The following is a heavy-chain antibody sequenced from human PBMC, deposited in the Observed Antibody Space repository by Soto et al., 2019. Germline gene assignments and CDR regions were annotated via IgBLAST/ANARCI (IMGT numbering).Heavy chain of an antibody. CDR2: ISSNGAST. D-gene: IGHD6-19*01. CDR1: GFTFSSYA. J-gene: IGHJ6*03. CDR3: ARDEFPSSGWYYYYYYRDV. V-gene: IGHV3-64*01. Sequence: EVQLVESGGGLVQPGGSLRLSCAASGFTFSSYAMHWVRQAPGKGLEYVSAISSNGASTYYANSVKGRFTISRDNSKNTLYLQMGSLRAEDMAVYYCARDEFPSSGWYYYYYYRDVWGKGTTVTVSS.